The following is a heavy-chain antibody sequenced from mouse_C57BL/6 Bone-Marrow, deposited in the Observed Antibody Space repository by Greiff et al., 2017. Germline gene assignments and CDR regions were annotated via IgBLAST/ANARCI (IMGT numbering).Heavy chain of an antibody. CDR2: INPENGDT. Sequence: VQLQQSGAELVRPGASVKLSCTASGFNIKDDYMHWVNQRPEQGLEWIGWINPENGDTDYASKFQGKATMTADTSTNTAYLQLSSLTSEDTAVYYGTPDFYCFDYWGQGTTLTVSS. J-gene: IGHJ2*01. CDR3: TPDFYCFDY. D-gene: IGHD2-13*01. V-gene: IGHV14-4*01. CDR1: GFNIKDDY.